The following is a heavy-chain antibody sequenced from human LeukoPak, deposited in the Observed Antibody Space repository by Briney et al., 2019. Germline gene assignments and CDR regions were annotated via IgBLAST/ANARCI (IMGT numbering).Heavy chain of an antibody. Sequence: SETLSLTCTVSGGSISSSSYYWSWIRQPPGKGLEWIGYIYYSGRTNYNPSLKSRVTISIDTSKNQFSLTLSSVTTADAAVYYCARGQKYRNGYTVTELGSGYFAYWGQGTLVTVSS. J-gene: IGHJ4*02. CDR3: ARGQKYRNGYTVTELGSGYFAY. V-gene: IGHV4-61*01. CDR2: IYYSGRT. D-gene: IGHD5-18*01. CDR1: GGSISSSSYY.